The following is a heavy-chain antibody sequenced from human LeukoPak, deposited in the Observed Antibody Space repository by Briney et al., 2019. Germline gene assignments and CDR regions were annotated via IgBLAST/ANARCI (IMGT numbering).Heavy chain of an antibody. CDR3: ARLTSGHFDY. J-gene: IGHJ4*02. CDR2: IYYSGST. Sequence: SETLTLTCTASGGTISRSSYYWGWIRQPPGKGLEWIATIYYSGSTYYNPSLNSLATISADTSKNQFSLKLSSVTAADTAVYYCARLTSGHFDYWGQGTLVTVSS. D-gene: IGHD3-10*01. V-gene: IGHV4-39*01. CDR1: GGTISRSSYY.